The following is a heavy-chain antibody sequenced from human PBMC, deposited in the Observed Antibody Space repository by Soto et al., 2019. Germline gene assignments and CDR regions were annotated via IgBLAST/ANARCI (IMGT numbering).Heavy chain of an antibody. D-gene: IGHD6-6*01. V-gene: IGHV3-23*01. CDR3: TKSSSSSTFDY. Sequence: EVQLLESGGGLVQPGESLRLSCAASGFTFSSYAMSWVRQAPGKGLEWVAVISGSDDSTYYADSVKGRFTISRDNSKKRLNLQMNSLGAENTAVYYSTKSSSSSTFDYWGQGTLVTVSS. CDR2: ISGSDDST. J-gene: IGHJ4*02. CDR1: GFTFSSYA.